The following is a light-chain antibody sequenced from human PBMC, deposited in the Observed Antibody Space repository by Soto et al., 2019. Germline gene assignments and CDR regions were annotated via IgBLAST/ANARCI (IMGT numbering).Light chain of an antibody. Sequence: DIQMTQSPSTLSASVGDRVTITCRASQSISSWMAWYQQKPGKAPKLLIYKASSLESGVPSRFSGSGSGTEFTLTISSLQPADFATYYCHQYDSYPLTFGGGTNVELK. CDR1: QSISSW. CDR3: HQYDSYPLT. J-gene: IGKJ4*01. CDR2: KAS. V-gene: IGKV1-5*03.